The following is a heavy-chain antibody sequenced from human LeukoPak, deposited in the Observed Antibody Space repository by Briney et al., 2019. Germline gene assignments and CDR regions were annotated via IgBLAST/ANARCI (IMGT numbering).Heavy chain of an antibody. D-gene: IGHD3-10*01. V-gene: IGHV3-73*01. Sequence: GGSLRLSCAASGFTFSGSAMHWVRQASGKGLEWVGRIISKANSYATAYAASVKGRFTISRDDSKNTAYLQMNSLKTEDTAVYYCNGYGSGSYYPWGQGTLVTVSS. CDR1: GFTFSGSA. J-gene: IGHJ4*02. CDR3: NGYGSGSYYP. CDR2: IISKANSYAT.